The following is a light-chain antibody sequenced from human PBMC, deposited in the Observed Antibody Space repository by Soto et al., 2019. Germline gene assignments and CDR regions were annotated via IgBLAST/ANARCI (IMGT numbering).Light chain of an antibody. CDR3: GSWDSSLSAYV. J-gene: IGLJ1*01. Sequence: QPVLTQPPSVSAAPGQEATIFCSGISSNIGGNSLSWYHQPLGTAPKLLTYDDNNRPSGLPDGFSGSKSGTSARLGITGFQTGDEADYYRGSWDSSLSAYVFGTGTKVTVL. CDR2: DDN. V-gene: IGLV1-51*01. CDR1: SSNIGGNS.